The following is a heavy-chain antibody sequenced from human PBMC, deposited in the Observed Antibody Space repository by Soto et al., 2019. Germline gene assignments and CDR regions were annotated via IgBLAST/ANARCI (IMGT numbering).Heavy chain of an antibody. J-gene: IGHJ6*02. Sequence: LSLTCTVSGGSISSGGYYWSWVRQAPGKGLEWVAVISYDGSNKYYADSVKGRFTISRDNSKNTLYLQMNSLRAEDTAVYYCAKTLAAYCGGDCYSGYYYGMDVWGQGTTVTVSS. CDR2: ISYDGSNK. D-gene: IGHD2-21*02. V-gene: IGHV3-30*18. CDR1: GGSISSGG. CDR3: AKTLAAYCGGDCYSGYYYGMDV.